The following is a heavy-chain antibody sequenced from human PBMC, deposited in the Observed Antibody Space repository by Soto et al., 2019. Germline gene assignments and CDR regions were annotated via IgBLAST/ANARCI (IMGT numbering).Heavy chain of an antibody. Sequence: LTVTRAISGDRASRNSADWNCIRRCLSRGLESLGRTYYRSKWYNDYAVSVKSRITINPDTYKNQFSLQLNSVTPDETAVYYCARVAVAGKYFFDYWGQGTLVA. J-gene: IGHJ4*02. CDR2: TYYRSKWYN. D-gene: IGHD6-19*01. V-gene: IGHV6-1*01. CDR1: GDRASRNSAD. CDR3: ARVAVAGKYFFDY.